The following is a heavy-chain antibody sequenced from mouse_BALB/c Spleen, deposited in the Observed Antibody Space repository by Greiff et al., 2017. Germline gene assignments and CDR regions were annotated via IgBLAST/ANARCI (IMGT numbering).Heavy chain of an antibody. D-gene: IGHD2-4*01. CDR3: ARHGNYDDAWFAY. J-gene: IGHJ3*01. CDR2: IYPGSGST. Sequence: QVQLQQPGAELVKPGTSVKLSCKASGYNFTSYWINWVKLRPGQGLEWIGEIYPGSGSTNYNEKFKSKATLTVDTSSSTAYMQLSSLASEDSALYYCARHGNYDDAWFAYWGQGTLVTVSA. CDR1: GYNFTSYW. V-gene: IGHV1-55*01.